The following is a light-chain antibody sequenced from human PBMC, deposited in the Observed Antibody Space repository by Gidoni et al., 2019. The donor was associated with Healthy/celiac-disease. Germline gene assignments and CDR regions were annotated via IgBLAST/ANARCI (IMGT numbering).Light chain of an antibody. Sequence: DIVMTQSPLSLPVTPGEPASISCRSSQSLLHSNGYNYLDWYLQKPGQSPQLLIYLGSNRASGVPDRFSGSGSGTEFTLKISRVEAEDVGVYYCMQALQTPCSFXXXTKLEIK. CDR2: LGS. J-gene: IGKJ2*04. CDR3: MQALQTPCS. V-gene: IGKV2-28*01. CDR1: QSLLHSNGYNY.